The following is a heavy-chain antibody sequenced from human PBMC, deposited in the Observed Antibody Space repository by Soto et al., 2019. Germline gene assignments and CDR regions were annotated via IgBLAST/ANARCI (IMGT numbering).Heavy chain of an antibody. J-gene: IGHJ6*02. CDR1: GGTFGSYA. V-gene: IGHV1-69*01. CDR3: ARSQGSSTSLDIYYYYYYGMDV. Sequence: QVQLVQSGAEVKKPGSSVKVSCKASGGTFGSYAISWVRQAPGQGLEWMGGIIPIPGTANYAQKFQGRVTIAANESTSTADMELSSLRSEDTAVYYCARSQGSSTSLDIYYYYYYGMDVWGQGTTVTVSS. D-gene: IGHD2-2*01. CDR2: IIPIPGTA.